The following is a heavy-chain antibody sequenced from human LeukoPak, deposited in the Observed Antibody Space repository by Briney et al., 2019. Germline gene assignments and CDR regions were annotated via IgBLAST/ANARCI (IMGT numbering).Heavy chain of an antibody. J-gene: IGHJ4*02. D-gene: IGHD3-10*01. CDR1: GGSFSGYY. V-gene: IGHV4-34*01. CDR2: INHSGST. Sequence: SETLSLTCAVYGGSFSGYYWSWIRQPPGKGLEWIGEINHSGSTNYNPSLKSRVTISVDTSKNQFSLKLSSVTAADTAVYYCARGGPLWSRNGSLGYWGQGTLVTVSS. CDR3: ARGGPLWSRNGSLGY.